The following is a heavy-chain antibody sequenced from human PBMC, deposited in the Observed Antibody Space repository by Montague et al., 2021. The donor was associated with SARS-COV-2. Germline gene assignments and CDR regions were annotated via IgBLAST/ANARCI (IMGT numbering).Heavy chain of an antibody. V-gene: IGHV4-39*01. CDR3: ARPLVRGVPKAFDI. J-gene: IGHJ3*02. Sequence: SETLSLTCTVSGGSITRNYYWGWIRQPPGKGLEWVGNIYYSGTTIINPSLESRVTISVDASKNQFSLHLTSVTAADTAVYYCARPLVRGVPKAFDIWGQGALVTVSS. CDR1: GGSITRNYY. CDR2: IYYSGTT. D-gene: IGHD3-10*01.